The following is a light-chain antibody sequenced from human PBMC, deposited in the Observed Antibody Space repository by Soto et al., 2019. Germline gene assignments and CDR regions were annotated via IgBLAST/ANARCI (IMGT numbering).Light chain of an antibody. CDR3: QSYDSSLSGPV. V-gene: IGLV1-40*01. Sequence: QSVLTQPPSVSGAPGQRVTVSCTGSISNIGAGYDVHWYQQLPGTAPKLLISDNNNRPSGVPDRFSGSKSATSASLAITGLQADDEADYYCQSYDSSLSGPVFGGGTKLTVL. J-gene: IGLJ3*02. CDR2: DNN. CDR1: ISNIGAGYD.